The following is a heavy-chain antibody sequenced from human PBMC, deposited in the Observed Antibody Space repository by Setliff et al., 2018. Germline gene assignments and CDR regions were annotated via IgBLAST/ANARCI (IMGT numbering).Heavy chain of an antibody. CDR2: INPSSGRT. CDR1: GYTFTSHY. Sequence: ASVKVSCKASGYTFTSHYMHWVRQAPGLGLEWMGTINPSSGRTSYAQKFQGRVTMTRDTSTSTVYMDMSSLRAEDTAVYYCVRDLHWGFDYWGLGTLVTVSS. V-gene: IGHV1-46*01. J-gene: IGHJ4*02. CDR3: VRDLHWGFDY. D-gene: IGHD7-27*01.